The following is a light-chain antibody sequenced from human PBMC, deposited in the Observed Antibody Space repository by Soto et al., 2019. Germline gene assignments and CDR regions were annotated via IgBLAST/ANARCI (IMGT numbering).Light chain of an antibody. Sequence: EIVLTQSPATLSLSPGERANLSCRASQSVSSYLAWYQQKPGQAPRLLIYDASNRATGIPDRFSGSGSGTDFTLTISSLEPEDYAVYYCQQRSDWITFGPGTKVDI. CDR3: QQRSDWIT. V-gene: IGKV3-11*01. J-gene: IGKJ3*01. CDR2: DAS. CDR1: QSVSSY.